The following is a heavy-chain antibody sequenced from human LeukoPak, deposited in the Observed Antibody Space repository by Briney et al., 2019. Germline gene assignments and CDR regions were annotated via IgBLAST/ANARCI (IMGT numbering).Heavy chain of an antibody. V-gene: IGHV4-39*07. Sequence: KASETLSLTCTVSGYSISSSSYYWGWIRQPPGKGLEWIGSIYYSGSTYYNPSLKSRVTISVDTSKNQFSLKLSSVTAADTAVYYCARDRGDYWYDGVRYDAFDIWGQGTMVTVSS. CDR3: ARDRGDYWYDGVRYDAFDI. CDR1: GYSISSSSYY. J-gene: IGHJ3*02. CDR2: IYYSGST. D-gene: IGHD1-1*01.